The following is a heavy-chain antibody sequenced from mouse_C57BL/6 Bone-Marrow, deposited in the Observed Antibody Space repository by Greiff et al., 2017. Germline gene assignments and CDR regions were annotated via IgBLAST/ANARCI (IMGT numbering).Heavy chain of an antibody. CDR2: IYPRSCNT. V-gene: IGHV1-81*01. J-gene: IGHJ2*01. D-gene: IGHD4-1*01. Sequence: LVESGAELARPGASVKLSCKASGYTFTSYGISWVKQRTGQGLEWIGEIYPRSCNTYYNEKFKGKATLTADKSSSTAYMELRSLTSEDSAVYFCARGDWDGYFDYWGQGTTLTVSS. CDR1: GYTFTSYG. CDR3: ARGDWDGYFDY.